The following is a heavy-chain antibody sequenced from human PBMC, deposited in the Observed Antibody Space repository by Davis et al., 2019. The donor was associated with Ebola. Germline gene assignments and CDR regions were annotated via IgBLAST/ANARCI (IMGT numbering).Heavy chain of an antibody. Sequence: GVLKISCAASGFTFSSYAMSWVRQAPGKGLEWVSGISGSGGSTYYADSVKGRFTISRDNSKNTLYLQMNSLRAEDTAVYYCAKAIWTMIVVVPPLDYWGQGTLVTVSS. CDR3: AKAIWTMIVVVPPLDY. D-gene: IGHD3-22*01. CDR1: GFTFSSYA. J-gene: IGHJ4*02. CDR2: ISGSGGST. V-gene: IGHV3-23*01.